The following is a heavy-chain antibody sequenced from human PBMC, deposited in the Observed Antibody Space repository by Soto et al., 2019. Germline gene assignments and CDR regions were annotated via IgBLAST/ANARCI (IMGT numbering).Heavy chain of an antibody. V-gene: IGHV1-69*05. J-gene: IGHJ6*02. CDR3: ARELAAAGMGYYYYGMDV. CDR2: IIPIFGTA. Sequence: QVQLVQSGAEVKKPGSSVKVSCKASGGTFSSYAISWVRQAPGQGLEWMGGIIPIFGTANYAQKFQGRVTITTDESTSTAYMELSSLRSEDTAVYYCARELAAAGMGYYYYGMDVWGQGTTVTVSS. CDR1: GGTFSSYA. D-gene: IGHD6-13*01.